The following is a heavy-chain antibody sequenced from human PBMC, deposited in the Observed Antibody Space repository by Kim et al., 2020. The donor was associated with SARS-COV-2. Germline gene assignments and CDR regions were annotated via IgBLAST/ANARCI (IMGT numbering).Heavy chain of an antibody. CDR1: GFTFSSYS. V-gene: IGHV3-21*01. Sequence: GGSLRLSCAASGFTFSSYSMNWVRQAPGKGLEWVSSISSSSSYIYYADSVKGRFTISRDNAKNSLYLQMNSLRAEDTAVYYCARAETAVFGGDYWGQGTLVTVSS. CDR3: ARAETAVFGGDY. D-gene: IGHD3-10*01. J-gene: IGHJ4*02. CDR2: ISSSSSYI.